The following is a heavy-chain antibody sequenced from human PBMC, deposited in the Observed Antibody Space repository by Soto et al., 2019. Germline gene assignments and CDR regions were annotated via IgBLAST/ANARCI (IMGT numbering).Heavy chain of an antibody. CDR1: GDSTSTYS. J-gene: IGHJ4*02. CDR3: AGAAYNYGPFDS. Sequence: QGQLKESGPGLVKPSETLSLTCTFSGDSTSTYSWNWIRQPAGKGLEWIGRIYTTGRSNYKPSLESLLSISVDPSKNQFFLKLSSVTAADTAGYYCAGAAYNYGPFDSWGQGTLVTVSS. D-gene: IGHD5-18*01. V-gene: IGHV4-4*07. CDR2: IYTTGRS.